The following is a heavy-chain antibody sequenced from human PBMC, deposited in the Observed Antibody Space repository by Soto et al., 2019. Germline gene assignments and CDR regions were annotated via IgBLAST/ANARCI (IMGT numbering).Heavy chain of an antibody. Sequence: SETLSLTCTVSGGSISSYYWSWIRQPPGKGLEWIGYIYYSGSTNYNPSLKSRVTISVDTSKNQFSLKLSSVTAADTAVYYCASILYCSSTSCYERAGWFDPWGQGTLVTVSS. CDR2: IYYSGST. V-gene: IGHV4-59*01. CDR1: GGSISSYY. CDR3: ASILYCSSTSCYERAGWFDP. D-gene: IGHD2-2*01. J-gene: IGHJ5*02.